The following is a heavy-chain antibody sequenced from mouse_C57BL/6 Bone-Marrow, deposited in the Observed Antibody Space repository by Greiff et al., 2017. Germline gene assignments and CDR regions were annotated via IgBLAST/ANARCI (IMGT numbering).Heavy chain of an antibody. CDR1: GYTFTNYW. CDR3: ARRRVGSSYFFDY. V-gene: IGHV1-63*01. J-gene: IGHJ2*01. Sequence: QVQLQQSGAELVRPGTSVKMSCKASGYTFTNYWIGWAKQRPGHGLEWIGDIYPGGGYTTYNEKFKGKAKLSADKSSSTAYMQVSSLTSEDSAIYYSARRRVGSSYFFDYWGQGTTLTVSS. D-gene: IGHD1-1*01. CDR2: IYPGGGYT.